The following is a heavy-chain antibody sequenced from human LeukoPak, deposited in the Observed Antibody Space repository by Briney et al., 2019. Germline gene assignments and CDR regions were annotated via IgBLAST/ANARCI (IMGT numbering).Heavy chain of an antibody. CDR1: GFTFEDFS. V-gene: IGHV3-43*01. D-gene: IGHD4/OR15-4a*01. CDR2: IDWDGGIT. CDR3: AKDSFVPTTSYLDS. Sequence: GGSLRLSCAASGFTFEDFSMHWVRQVPGKGLEWISLIDWDGGITYYADSVKGRFTVSRDNSKSSLYLHLNSLTPEDTAFYYCAKDSFVPTTSYLDSWGQGTLATVSS. J-gene: IGHJ4*02.